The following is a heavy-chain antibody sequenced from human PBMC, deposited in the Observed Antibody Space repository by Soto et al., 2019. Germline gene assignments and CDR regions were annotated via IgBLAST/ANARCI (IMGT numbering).Heavy chain of an antibody. J-gene: IGHJ6*02. CDR1: GGSFSGYY. D-gene: IGHD2-15*01. CDR2: INHSGST. CDR3: ARKGDSYYYYGMDG. Sequence: SETLSLTCAVYGGSFSGYYWSWIRQPPGKGLEWIGEINHSGSTNYNPSLKSRVTISVDTSKNQFSLKLSSVTAADTAVYYCARKGDSYYYYGMDGWGQGTTVTVSS. V-gene: IGHV4-34*01.